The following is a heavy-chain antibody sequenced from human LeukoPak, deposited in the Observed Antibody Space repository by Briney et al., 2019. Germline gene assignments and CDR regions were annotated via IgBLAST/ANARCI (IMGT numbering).Heavy chain of an antibody. CDR2: IIPIFGTA. D-gene: IGHD5-18*01. CDR3: ARDTRRGYSYGPFDY. V-gene: IGHV1-69*13. CDR1: GGTFSSYA. J-gene: IGHJ4*02. Sequence: ASVKVSCKASGGTFSSYAISWVRQAPGQGLEWMGGIIPIFGTANYAQKFQGRVTITADESTSTAYMELSSLRSEDTAVYYCARDTRRGYSYGPFDYWGQGTWSPSPQ.